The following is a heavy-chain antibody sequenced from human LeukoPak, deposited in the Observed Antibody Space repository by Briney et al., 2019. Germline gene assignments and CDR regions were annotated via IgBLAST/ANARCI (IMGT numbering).Heavy chain of an antibody. CDR3: AVKWTYDGFDI. CDR2: INSDGSTT. V-gene: IGHV3-74*01. J-gene: IGHJ3*02. CDR1: GFTFSSYW. D-gene: IGHD1-26*01. Sequence: GGSLRLSCAVSGFTFSSYWMHWVRQAPGKGLVWVSRINSDGSTTTYADSMKGRFTISRDNAKNTLYLQMNSLRAEDTAVYYCAVKWTYDGFDIWGQGTMVTVSS.